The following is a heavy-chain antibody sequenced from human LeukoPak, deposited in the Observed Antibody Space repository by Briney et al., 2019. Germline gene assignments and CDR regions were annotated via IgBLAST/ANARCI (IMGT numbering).Heavy chain of an antibody. Sequence: SETLSLTCTVSGGSISSYYWSWVRQPPGKGLEWIGYIYYTGSTTHNPSLNSRVTISLDTSKNQFSLKLSSVTAADTAVYYCARRMGQDSSGYYSSTNWFDPWGQGTLVTVSS. D-gene: IGHD3-22*01. CDR2: IYYTGST. CDR3: ARRMGQDSSGYYSSTNWFDP. J-gene: IGHJ5*02. V-gene: IGHV4-59*08. CDR1: GGSISSYY.